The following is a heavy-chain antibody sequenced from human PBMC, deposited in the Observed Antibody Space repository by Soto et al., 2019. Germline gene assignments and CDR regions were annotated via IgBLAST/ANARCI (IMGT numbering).Heavy chain of an antibody. CDR3: TTDPVTMIVVVPSSG. J-gene: IGHJ4*02. CDR2: IKSKTDGGTT. Sequence: GGSRRLSCAASGFTFSNAWMNWVRQAPGKGLEWVGRIKSKTDGGTTDYAAPVKGRFTISRDDSKNTLYLQMNSLKTEDTAVYYCTTDPVTMIVVVPSSGWGQGTLVTVSS. V-gene: IGHV3-15*07. CDR1: GFTFSNAW. D-gene: IGHD3-22*01.